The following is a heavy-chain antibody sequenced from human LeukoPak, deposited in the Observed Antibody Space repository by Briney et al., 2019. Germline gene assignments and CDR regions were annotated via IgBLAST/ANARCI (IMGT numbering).Heavy chain of an antibody. CDR2: ISGSGGST. J-gene: IGHJ6*04. CDR3: AELGITMIGGV. V-gene: IGHV3-23*01. D-gene: IGHD3-10*02. Sequence: GGSLRLSCAASGFTFTSYAMSWVRQAPGKGLEWVSAISGSGGSTYYADSVKGRFTISRDNAKNSLYLQMNSLRAEDTAVYYCAELGITMIGGVWGKGTTVTISS. CDR1: GFTFTSYA.